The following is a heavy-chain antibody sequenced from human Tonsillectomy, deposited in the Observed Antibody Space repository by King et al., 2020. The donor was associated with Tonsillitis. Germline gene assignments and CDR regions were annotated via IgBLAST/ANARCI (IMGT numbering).Heavy chain of an antibody. V-gene: IGHV1-2*02. CDR2: INPNSGDT. J-gene: IGHJ4*02. CDR1: GYTFTDYY. CDR3: AGDWFVAVALYYFDY. Sequence: QLVQSGAEVKKPGASVKVSCKASGYTFTDYYMHWVRQAPGQGLEWMGWINPNSGDTNYAQRFQGRVTMTRDTSISTAYMELSRLGSDDTAVYYCAGDWFVAVALYYFDYWGQGTLVTVSS. D-gene: IGHD6-19*01.